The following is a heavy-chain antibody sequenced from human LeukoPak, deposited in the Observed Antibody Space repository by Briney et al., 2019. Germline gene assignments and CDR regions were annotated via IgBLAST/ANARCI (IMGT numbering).Heavy chain of an antibody. D-gene: IGHD3-10*01. CDR3: AKLPYGSGSYAALDI. CDR2: ISGRGGRT. V-gene: IGHV3-23*01. CDR1: GFTFSSYA. J-gene: IGHJ3*02. Sequence: GGSLRLSCAASGFTFSSYAMSWVRQAPGKGLEWVSAISGRGGRTYYADSVKGRFTISRDTAKNTLYLQMNSLRAEDTAVYYCAKLPYGSGSYAALDIWGQGTMVTVSS.